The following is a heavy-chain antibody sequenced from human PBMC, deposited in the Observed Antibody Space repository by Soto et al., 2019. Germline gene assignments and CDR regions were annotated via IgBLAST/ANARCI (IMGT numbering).Heavy chain of an antibody. J-gene: IGHJ3*01. Sequence: AGSLTLSCPASGFTFSNAWMTWVRQAAGKGLEWVGRIKSRLLGGTTDSAAPVKGRFTIARDDSKNTLYLQMSSLKTEDTAVYYGTTDWGSGDHYIRAFDLWGQGTMVTVSS. D-gene: IGHD3-16*01. V-gene: IGHV3-15*01. CDR3: TTDWGSGDHYIRAFDL. CDR1: GFTFSNAW. CDR2: IKSRLLGGTT.